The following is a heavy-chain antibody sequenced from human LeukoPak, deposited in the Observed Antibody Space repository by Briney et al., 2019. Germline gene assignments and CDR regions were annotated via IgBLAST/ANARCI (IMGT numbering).Heavy chain of an antibody. Sequence: GGSLRLSCAASGIAFSSYWMHWVRQAPGKGLVWVSRINSDESSTSYADSVKGRFTISRDNAKNTLYLQMNSRRAEDTAVYYCARVLPYGGDRYFDYWGQGTLVTVSS. CDR2: INSDESST. V-gene: IGHV3-74*01. CDR3: ARVLPYGGDRYFDY. J-gene: IGHJ4*02. D-gene: IGHD4-23*01. CDR1: GIAFSSYW.